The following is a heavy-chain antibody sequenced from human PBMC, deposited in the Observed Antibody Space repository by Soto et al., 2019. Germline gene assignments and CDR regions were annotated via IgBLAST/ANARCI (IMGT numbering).Heavy chain of an antibody. V-gene: IGHV4-59*08. CDR1: GGSISSYY. CDR3: ARKGAYNSRSFYYYHYGMDV. J-gene: IGHJ6*02. D-gene: IGHD3-10*01. Sequence: SETLSLTCTVSGGSISSYYWSWIRQPPGKGLEWIGYIYYSGSTNYNPSLKSRVTISVDTSKNQFSLKLSSVTAADTAVYYCARKGAYNSRSFYYYHYGMDVWGQGTTVTVSS. CDR2: IYYSGST.